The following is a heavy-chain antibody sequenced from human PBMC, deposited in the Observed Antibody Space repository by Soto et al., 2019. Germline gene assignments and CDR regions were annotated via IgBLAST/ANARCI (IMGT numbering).Heavy chain of an antibody. CDR1: GDSISNKDYH. Sequence: SETLSLTGTVSGDSISNKDYHWGWTRQAPGKGLEWIGTVYSSGHNYHSPSLKSRLAMAVDTSNNQFSLSLISVTAADTAEYLCPSLTNVRPGFAWGQGAQVTVCS. D-gene: IGHD2-8*01. J-gene: IGHJ5*02. CDR2: VYSSGHN. V-gene: IGHV4-39*01. CDR3: PSLTNVRPGFA.